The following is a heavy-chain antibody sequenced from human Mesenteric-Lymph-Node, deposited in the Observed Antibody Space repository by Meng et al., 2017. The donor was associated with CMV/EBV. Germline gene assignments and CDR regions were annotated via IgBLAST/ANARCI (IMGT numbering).Heavy chain of an antibody. CDR3: TSSSGWYFSRG. CDR1: GFTFSNYA. CDR2: IRGSGAHT. J-gene: IGHJ4*02. Sequence: GESLKISCAASGFTFSNYAMSWVRQAPGKGLEWVSSIRGSGAHTYHADSVKGRFTISRDDSKNTAYLQMNSLKTEDTAVYYCTSSSGWYFSRGWGQGTLVTVSS. D-gene: IGHD6-19*01. V-gene: IGHV3-23*01.